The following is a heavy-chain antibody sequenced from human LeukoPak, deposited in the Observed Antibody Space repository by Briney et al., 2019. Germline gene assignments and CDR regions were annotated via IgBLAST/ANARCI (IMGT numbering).Heavy chain of an antibody. CDR2: INHSGST. CDR3: ARGLSYAFDI. Sequence: SETLSLTCAVYGGSFSGYYWSWIRQPPGKGLEWIGEINHSGSTNYNPSLKSRVTISVDTSKNQFSLKLSSVTAEDTAVYYCARGLSYAFDIWGQGTMVTVSS. V-gene: IGHV4-34*01. CDR1: GGSFSGYY. J-gene: IGHJ3*02. D-gene: IGHD3-16*01.